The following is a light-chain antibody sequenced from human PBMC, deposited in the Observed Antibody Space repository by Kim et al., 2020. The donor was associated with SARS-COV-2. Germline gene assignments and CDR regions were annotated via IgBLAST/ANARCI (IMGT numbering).Light chain of an antibody. CDR2: KDS. CDR1: ALPKQY. CDR3: QSADSSGPYVV. J-gene: IGLJ2*01. Sequence: SSELTQPPSVSVSPGQTARITCSGDALPKQYAYWYQQKPGQAPVLVIYKDSERPSGIPERFSGSSSGTTVTLTISGVQAEDEADYYCQSADSSGPYVVFG. V-gene: IGLV3-25*03.